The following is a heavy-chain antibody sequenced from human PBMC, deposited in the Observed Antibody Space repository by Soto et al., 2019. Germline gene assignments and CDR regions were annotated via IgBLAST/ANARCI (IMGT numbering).Heavy chain of an antibody. V-gene: IGHV5-10-1*01. CDR2: LDPADSFT. CDR1: GYIFTTFW. CDR3: ARHLYDNRNYLDALDV. D-gene: IGHD3-22*01. J-gene: IGHJ3*01. Sequence: ESLKISCNVSGYIFTTFWISCGLEMRDKGLEWMGRLDPADSFTNYSPSFQGHVTISVDKSINTAYLQWSSLKASDTAIYYCARHLYDNRNYLDALDVWGQGTMVTVSS.